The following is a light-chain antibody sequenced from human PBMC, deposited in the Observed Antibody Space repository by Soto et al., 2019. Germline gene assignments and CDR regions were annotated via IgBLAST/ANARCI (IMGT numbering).Light chain of an antibody. CDR3: QHSNTWPPDYT. V-gene: IGKV3-15*01. J-gene: IGKJ2*01. Sequence: VMTQSPATLSVSPGETATLSCRASQSIRSYLAWYQQKPGQAPRLLIYGASMRATGVPTRFSGSGSGTDFTLTISSLQSEDFAVYYCQHSNTWPPDYTFGQGTKVDIK. CDR2: GAS. CDR1: QSIRSY.